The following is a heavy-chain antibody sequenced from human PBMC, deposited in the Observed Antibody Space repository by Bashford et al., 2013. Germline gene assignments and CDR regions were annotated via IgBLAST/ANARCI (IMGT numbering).Heavy chain of an antibody. V-gene: IGHV4-34*01. J-gene: IGHJ6*03. CDR2: SIISGST. D-gene: IGHD2-15*01. CDR3: ARGRVLGCSGGSCYSRIYYYYYMDV. Sequence: WIRQPPREGAWSGLGKSIISGSTNYNPSLKSRVTISVDTSKNQFSLKLSSVTAADTAVYYCARGRVLGCSGGSCYSRIYYYYYMDVWGKGTTVTVSS.